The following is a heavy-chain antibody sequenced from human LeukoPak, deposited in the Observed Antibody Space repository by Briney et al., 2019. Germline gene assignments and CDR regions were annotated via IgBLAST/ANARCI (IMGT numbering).Heavy chain of an antibody. CDR3: VKGFQWIRERFYY. CDR2: ISYNGDST. CDR1: GFTFSSYA. J-gene: IGHJ4*02. Sequence: PGGSLRLSCSASGFTFSSYAMYWVRQAPGKGLEYVSAISYNGDSTYYADSVKGRFTISRDNSKNTLYLQMSSLRAEDTAVYYCVKGFQWIRERFYYWGQGTLVTVSS. V-gene: IGHV3-64D*09. D-gene: IGHD5-18*01.